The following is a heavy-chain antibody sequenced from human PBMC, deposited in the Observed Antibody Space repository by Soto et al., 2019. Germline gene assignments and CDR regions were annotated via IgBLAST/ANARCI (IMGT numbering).Heavy chain of an antibody. CDR1: GGSFSGYY. Sequence: SETLSLTCAVYGGSFSGYYWSWIRQPPGKGLEWIGEINHSGSTNYNPSLKSRVTISVDTSQNQFSLKLSSVPAADTAVYYCARGREQWLVKSLDFDYWGQGTLVTVSS. V-gene: IGHV4-34*01. J-gene: IGHJ4*02. D-gene: IGHD6-19*01. CDR3: ARGREQWLVKSLDFDY. CDR2: INHSGST.